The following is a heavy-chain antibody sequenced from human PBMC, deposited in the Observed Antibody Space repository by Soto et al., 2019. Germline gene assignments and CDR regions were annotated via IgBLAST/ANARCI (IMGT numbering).Heavy chain of an antibody. CDR2: ISGSGGST. D-gene: IGHD1-1*01. CDR1: GFTLSSYA. Sequence: GGSLRLSCAASGFTLSSYAMSWVRQAPGKGLEWVSAISGSGGSTYYADSVKGRFTISRDNAKNTLYLQMNSLRDEDTAVYFCARPADADNHEFYYRSQRNPVTVSS. CDR3: ARPADADNHEFYY. J-gene: IGHJ4*02. V-gene: IGHV3-23*01.